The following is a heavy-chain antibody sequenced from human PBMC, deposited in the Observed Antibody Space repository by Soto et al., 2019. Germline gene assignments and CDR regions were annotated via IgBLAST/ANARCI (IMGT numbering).Heavy chain of an antibody. D-gene: IGHD3-3*02. J-gene: IGHJ4*02. Sequence: ASVKVSCXASGGTFSSYAISWVRQAPGQGLEWMGGIIPIFGTANYAQKFQGRVTITADESTSTAYMELSSLRSEDTAVYYGARFKHFWSGYPSYFDYWGQGTLVTVSS. CDR1: GGTFSSYA. V-gene: IGHV1-69*13. CDR2: IIPIFGTA. CDR3: ARFKHFWSGYPSYFDY.